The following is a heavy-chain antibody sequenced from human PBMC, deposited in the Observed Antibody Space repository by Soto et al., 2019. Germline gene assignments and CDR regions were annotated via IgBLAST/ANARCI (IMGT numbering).Heavy chain of an antibody. CDR2: ISWNSGSI. Sequence: PGGSLRLSCAASGFTFDDYAMHWVRQAPGKGLEWVSGISWNSGSIGYADSVKGRFTISRDNAKNSLYLQMNSLRAEDTALYYCAKGGGYGGYSSPAGWFDPWGQGTLVTVSS. J-gene: IGHJ5*02. V-gene: IGHV3-9*01. CDR3: AKGGGYGGYSSPAGWFDP. CDR1: GFTFDDYA. D-gene: IGHD5-18*01.